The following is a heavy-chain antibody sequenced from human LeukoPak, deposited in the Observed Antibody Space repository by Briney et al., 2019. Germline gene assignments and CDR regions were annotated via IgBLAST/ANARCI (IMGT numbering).Heavy chain of an antibody. D-gene: IGHD2-21*02. CDR3: ARAALLCGGDCYSFFDY. J-gene: IGHJ4*02. CDR1: GYSFTSYW. CDR2: IYPGDSDT. Sequence: GESLKISCKGSGYSFTSYWIGWVRQMPGKGLEWMGIIYPGDSDTRYSPSFQGQVTISADKSISTAYLQWSSLKASDTAMYYCARAALLCGGDCYSFFDYWGQGTLVTVSS. V-gene: IGHV5-51*01.